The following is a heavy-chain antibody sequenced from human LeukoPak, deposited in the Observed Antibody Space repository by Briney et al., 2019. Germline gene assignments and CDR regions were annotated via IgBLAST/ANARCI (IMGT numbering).Heavy chain of an antibody. J-gene: IGHJ4*02. CDR2: INPNSGGT. Sequence: ASVKVSCKASGYTFTGYYMHWMRQAPGQGLEWMGWINPNSGGTNYAQKFQGRVTMTRDTSISTAYMELSRLRSDDAAVYYCARDTGGGATDYWGQGTLVTVSS. V-gene: IGHV1-2*02. CDR3: ARDTGGGATDY. D-gene: IGHD1-26*01. CDR1: GYTFTGYY.